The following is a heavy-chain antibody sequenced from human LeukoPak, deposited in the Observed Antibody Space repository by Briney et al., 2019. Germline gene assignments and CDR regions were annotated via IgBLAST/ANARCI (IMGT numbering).Heavy chain of an antibody. J-gene: IGHJ6*03. D-gene: IGHD3-10*01. CDR2: ISYDGSNK. CDR3: ARNKITMVRGVIQSFYYYYYMDV. V-gene: IGHV3-30*04. Sequence: GGSLRLSCAASGFTFSSYAMHWVRQAPGKGLEWVAVISYDGSNKYYADSVKGRFIISRDNSKNTLYLQMNGLRAEDTAVYYCARNKITMVRGVIQSFYYYYYMDVWGKGTTVTVSS. CDR1: GFTFSSYA.